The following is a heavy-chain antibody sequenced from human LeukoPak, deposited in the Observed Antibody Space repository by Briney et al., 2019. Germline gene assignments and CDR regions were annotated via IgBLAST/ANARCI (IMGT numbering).Heavy chain of an antibody. J-gene: IGHJ6*02. V-gene: IGHV3-23*01. CDR3: AQGGVVPAFYYYYGMDV. Sequence: GGSLRLSCAAPGFTFSSYAMSWVRQAPGKGLEWVSAISGSGGSTYYADSVKGRFTISRDNSKNTLYLQMSSLRAEDTAVYYCAQGGVVPAFYYYYGMDVWGQGTTVTVSS. D-gene: IGHD2-2*01. CDR1: GFTFSSYA. CDR2: ISGSGGST.